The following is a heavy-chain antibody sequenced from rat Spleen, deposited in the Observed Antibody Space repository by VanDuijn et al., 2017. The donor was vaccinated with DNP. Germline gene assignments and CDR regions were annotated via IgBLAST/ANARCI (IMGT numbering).Heavy chain of an antibody. J-gene: IGHJ3*01. CDR2: ISYDGGST. CDR1: GFTFTDYW. V-gene: IGHV5-31*01. Sequence: EVQLVESGGGLVQPGRSLKVSCVASGFTFTDYWMTWIRQVPGKGLEWVAYISYDGGSTYYRDSVRGRFTISRDYARSTLYLQMDSLRSEDTATYYCARGDYRDSYAPNWFAYWGQGTLVTVSS. CDR3: ARGDYRDSYAPNWFAY. D-gene: IGHD1-12*01.